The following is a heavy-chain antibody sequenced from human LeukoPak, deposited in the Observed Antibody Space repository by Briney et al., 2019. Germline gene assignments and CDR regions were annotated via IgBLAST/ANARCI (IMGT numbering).Heavy chain of an antibody. CDR1: GFTFSAYA. V-gene: IGHV3-23*01. CDR3: AKTTGSSGYYPFYYFDY. CDR2: ISGSGVNT. Sequence: LAGGSLRLPCAASGFTFSAYAMNWVRQAPGKGLEWVSAISGSGVNTYYADSVKGRFTISRDNSKNTLYLQMNSLRAEDTAVYYCAKTTGSSGYYPFYYFDYWGQGTLVTVSS. J-gene: IGHJ4*02. D-gene: IGHD3-22*01.